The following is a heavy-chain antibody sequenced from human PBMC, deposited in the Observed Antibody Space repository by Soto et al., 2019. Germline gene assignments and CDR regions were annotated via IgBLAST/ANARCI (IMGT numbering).Heavy chain of an antibody. J-gene: IGHJ6*02. CDR2: IRSKAYGVTT. CDR3: TRQPGDYYDSSGYYPLYYYGMDV. D-gene: IGHD3-22*01. V-gene: IGHV3-49*04. Sequence: GGSLRLSGTASGFTFGDYARSGVRQGPGKGLEWVVFIRSKAYGVTTEYAASVKGRFTISRYDSKSIAYLQMNSLKTEDTAVYYCTRQPGDYYDSSGYYPLYYYGMDVWGQGTTVTVSS. CDR1: GFTFGDYA.